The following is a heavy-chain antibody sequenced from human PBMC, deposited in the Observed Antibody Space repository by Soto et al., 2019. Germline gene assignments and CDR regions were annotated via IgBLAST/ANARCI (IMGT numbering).Heavy chain of an antibody. J-gene: IGHJ4*02. V-gene: IGHV3-23*01. CDR1: GFSFSSYA. Sequence: EVQWLESGGSLKQPGGSLRLSCAASGFSFSSYAMSWVRQAPGKGLEWVSCISAGGDSTYYADSVKGRFTITRDNSENTLYLQMSGLRAADTAVYYCAKDHGYAGGWHTTYPFDSWGQGTLVTVSS. CDR2: ISAGGDST. D-gene: IGHD6-19*01. CDR3: AKDHGYAGGWHTTYPFDS.